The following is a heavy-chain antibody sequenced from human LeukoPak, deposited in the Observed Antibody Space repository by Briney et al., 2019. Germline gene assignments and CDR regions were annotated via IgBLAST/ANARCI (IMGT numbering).Heavy chain of an antibody. Sequence: GGSLRLSCAASGFTFSTYTMNWVRQAPGKGLEWVSSISTGSSYIYYADSVRGRFTISRDNAKNSLYLQMNSLRAADTAVYYCARDGGSSWYLAFDIWGQGTMVTVSS. V-gene: IGHV3-21*04. J-gene: IGHJ3*02. CDR3: ARDGGSSWYLAFDI. CDR2: ISTGSSYI. D-gene: IGHD6-13*01. CDR1: GFTFSTYT.